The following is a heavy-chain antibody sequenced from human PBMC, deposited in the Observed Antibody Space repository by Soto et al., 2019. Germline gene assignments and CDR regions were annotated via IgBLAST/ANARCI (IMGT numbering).Heavy chain of an antibody. CDR3: ARCQRITIFGVVPPSYGMDV. CDR1: GYTFTSYG. V-gene: IGHV1-18*04. J-gene: IGHJ6*02. D-gene: IGHD3-3*01. Sequence: ASVKVSCKASGYTFTSYGISWVRQAPGQGLEWMGWISAYNGNTNYAQKLQGRVTMTTDTSTSTAYMELRSLGSDDTAVYYCARCQRITIFGVVPPSYGMDVWGQGTTVTVS. CDR2: ISAYNGNT.